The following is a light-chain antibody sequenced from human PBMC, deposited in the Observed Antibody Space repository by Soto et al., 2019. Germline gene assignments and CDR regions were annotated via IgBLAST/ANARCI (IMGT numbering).Light chain of an antibody. V-gene: IGKV3-20*01. CDR2: GVS. Sequence: EIVLTQSPGTLSLSPGESATLSCRASESISNSYLAWYQQKPGQAPRLLIYGVSKGAAGTPDRFSGGGSGTDFTLTISRLEPEDFAVYYCQQYARSPETFGQGTKVDIK. CDR3: QQYARSPET. CDR1: ESISNSY. J-gene: IGKJ1*01.